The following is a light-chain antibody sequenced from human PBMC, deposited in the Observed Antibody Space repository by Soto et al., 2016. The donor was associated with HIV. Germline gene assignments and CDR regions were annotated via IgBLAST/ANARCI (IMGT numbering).Light chain of an antibody. CDR2: DAS. CDR1: QRISNY. V-gene: IGKV1-27*01. CDR3: QNYDSAPLT. Sequence: DIQMTQSPSSLSTSVGDRVTITCRASQRISNYLAWYQQKPGKVPKVLIYDASTLQSGVPTRFSGSGSGTDFTLTISSLQPEDVATYCCQNYDSAPLTFGGGTKVRSN. J-gene: IGKJ4*01.